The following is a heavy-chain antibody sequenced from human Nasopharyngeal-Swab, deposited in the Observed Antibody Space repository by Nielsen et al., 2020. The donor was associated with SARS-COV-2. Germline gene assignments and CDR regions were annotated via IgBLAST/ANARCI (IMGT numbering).Heavy chain of an antibody. D-gene: IGHD3-16*01. CDR2: ISGSGGST. V-gene: IGHV3-23*01. J-gene: IGHJ4*02. Sequence: GESLKISCAASGFTFSSYAMSWVRQAPGKGLEWVSAISGSGGSTYYADSVKGRFTISRDNSKNTLYLQMNSLRAEDTAVHYCAKRPTGSTFGDWGQGTLVTVSS. CDR3: AKRPTGSTFGD. CDR1: GFTFSSYA.